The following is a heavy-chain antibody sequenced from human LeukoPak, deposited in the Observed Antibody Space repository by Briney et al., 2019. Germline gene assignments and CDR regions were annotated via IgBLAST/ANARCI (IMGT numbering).Heavy chain of an antibody. CDR2: INHSGST. V-gene: IGHV4-34*01. D-gene: IGHD4-23*01. J-gene: IGHJ5*02. CDR1: GGSFSGYY. CDR3: ARSITVVPPNWFDP. Sequence: SETLSLTCAVYGGSFSGYYWSWIRQPPGKGLEWIGEINHSGSTNYNLSLKSRVTISVDTSKNQFSLKLSSVTAADTAVYYCARSITVVPPNWFDPWGQGTLVTVSS.